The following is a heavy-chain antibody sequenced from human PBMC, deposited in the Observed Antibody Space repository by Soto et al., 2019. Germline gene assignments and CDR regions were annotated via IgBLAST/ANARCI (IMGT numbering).Heavy chain of an antibody. Sequence: GASVKVSCKASGGTFSSYAISWVRQAPGQGLEWMGGSIPIFGTANYAQKFQGRVTITADESTSTAYMELSSLRSEDTAVYYCANGDNPPNYYYYYGMDGWGQGTTVTVSS. V-gene: IGHV1-69*13. J-gene: IGHJ6*02. D-gene: IGHD4-17*01. CDR1: GGTFSSYA. CDR2: SIPIFGTA. CDR3: ANGDNPPNYYYYYGMDG.